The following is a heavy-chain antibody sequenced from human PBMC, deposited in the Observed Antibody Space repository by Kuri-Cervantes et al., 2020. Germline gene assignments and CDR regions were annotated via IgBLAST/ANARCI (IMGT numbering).Heavy chain of an antibody. J-gene: IGHJ4*02. CDR2: INPSGGIT. CDR3: AREVASSGYYYRGYYFDY. V-gene: IGHV1-46*01. CDR1: GYTFTGYY. D-gene: IGHD3-22*01. Sequence: ASVKVSCKASGYTFTGYYMHWVRQAPGQGLEWMGIINPSGGITSYTQNFQGRVTMTRDTSTSTVYMELSSLKSEDTAVYYCAREVASSGYYYRGYYFDYWGQGTLVTVSS.